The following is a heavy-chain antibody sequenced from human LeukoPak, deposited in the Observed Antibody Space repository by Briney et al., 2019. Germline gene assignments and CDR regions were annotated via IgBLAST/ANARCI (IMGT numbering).Heavy chain of an antibody. CDR2: ISDSGGRT. V-gene: IGHV3-23*01. J-gene: IGHJ4*02. CDR1: GITLSNYV. D-gene: IGHD3-10*01. CDR3: AKRGVVIRVFLVGFHKEAYYFDS. Sequence: TGGSLRLSCAVSGITLSNYVMSWVRQAPGKGLEWVAGISDSGGRTTYADSVRGRFTISRDNPKNTLYLQMNSLRAEDTAVYFCAKRGVVIRVFLVGFHKEAYYFDSWGQGALVTVSS.